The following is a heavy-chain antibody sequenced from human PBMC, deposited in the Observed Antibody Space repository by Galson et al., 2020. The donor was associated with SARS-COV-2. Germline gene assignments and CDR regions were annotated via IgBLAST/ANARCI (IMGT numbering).Heavy chain of an antibody. J-gene: IGHJ4*02. CDR3: ARGLDGTGRFNGWDY. V-gene: IGHV4-30-2*01. Sequence: SETLSLTCAVSGGSIRSDGFSWSWIRHPPGKALEWIGYIHHRGSTYYNPSLKSRITISIDRSKNQFSLKLSSVTAADTAVYYCARGLDGTGRFNGWDYWGQGTLVTVSS. CDR1: GGSIRSDGFS. CDR2: IHHRGST. D-gene: IGHD2-8*02.